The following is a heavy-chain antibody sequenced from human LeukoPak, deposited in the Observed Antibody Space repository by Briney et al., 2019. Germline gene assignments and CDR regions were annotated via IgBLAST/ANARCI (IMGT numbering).Heavy chain of an antibody. V-gene: IGHV3-7*01. CDR2: IKQDGSEK. CDR3: ARDGWFGELTPAEYFQH. CDR1: GFTFSSYW. D-gene: IGHD3-10*01. J-gene: IGHJ1*01. Sequence: PGGSLRLSCAASGFTFSSYWMSWVRQAPGKGLEWVANIKQDGSEKYYVDSVKGRFTISRDNAKNSLYLQMNSLRAEDTAVYYCARDGWFGELTPAEYFQHWGQGTLVTVSS.